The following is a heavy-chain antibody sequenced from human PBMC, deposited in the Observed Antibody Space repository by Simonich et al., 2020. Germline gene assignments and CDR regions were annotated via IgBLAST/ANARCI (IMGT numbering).Heavy chain of an antibody. Sequence: QVPLVQSGAEVKKPGASVKVSCKASGYTFTSYGISWVRQAPGQGLEWMGWRSAYNGKTNDAQKLQGRVTMTTDTSTSTDYMERRSLRSDDTAVYYCARASRGTWWYYYFDYWGQGTLVTVSS. CDR1: GYTFTSYG. J-gene: IGHJ4*02. D-gene: IGHD2-15*01. CDR2: RSAYNGKT. V-gene: IGHV1-18*01. CDR3: ARASRGTWWYYYFDY.